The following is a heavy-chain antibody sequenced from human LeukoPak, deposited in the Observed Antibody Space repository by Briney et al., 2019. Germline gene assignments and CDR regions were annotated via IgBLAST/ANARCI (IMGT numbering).Heavy chain of an antibody. J-gene: IGHJ4*02. CDR3: AAGYYSDSGVYYSTFPY. V-gene: IGHV3-48*02. Sequence: AGGSLRLSCAASGFTFSSYTMNWVRQAPGKGLEWLSYISGSSTYIYYADSVKGRFTISRDNAKNSLYLQMNSLRDEDTAVYYCAAGYYSDSGVYYSTFPYWGQGTLVTVSS. CDR2: ISGSSTYI. D-gene: IGHD3-22*01. CDR1: GFTFSSYT.